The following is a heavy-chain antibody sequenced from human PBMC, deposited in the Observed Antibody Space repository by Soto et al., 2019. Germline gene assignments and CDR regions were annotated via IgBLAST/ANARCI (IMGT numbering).Heavy chain of an antibody. CDR3: ARLRGSGDY. D-gene: IGHD5-12*01. CDR2: IYHSGST. Sequence: PSETLSLTCAVSGGSISSGGYSWSWIRQPPGKGLEWIGYIYHSGSTYYNPSLKSRVTISVDTSKNQFSLKLSSVTAADTAVYYCARLRGSGDYWGQGTLVTVSS. J-gene: IGHJ4*02. V-gene: IGHV4-30-2*01. CDR1: GGSISSGGYS.